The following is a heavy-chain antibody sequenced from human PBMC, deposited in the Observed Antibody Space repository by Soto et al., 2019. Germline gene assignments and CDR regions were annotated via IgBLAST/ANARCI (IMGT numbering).Heavy chain of an antibody. D-gene: IGHD3-22*01. V-gene: IGHV4-39*02. CDR3: ARDGLSYYDSLSPWFDP. CDR2: IYYSGST. J-gene: IGHJ5*02. CDR1: GGSISSSSYY. Sequence: NPSETLSLTCTVSGGSISSSSYYWGWIRQPPGKGLEWIGSIYYSGSTYYNPSLKSRVTISVDTSKNQFSLKLSSVTAADTAVYYCARDGLSYYDSLSPWFDPWGQGTLVTVSS.